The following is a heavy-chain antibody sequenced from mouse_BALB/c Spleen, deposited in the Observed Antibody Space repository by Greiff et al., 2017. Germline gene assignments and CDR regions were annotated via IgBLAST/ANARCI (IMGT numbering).Heavy chain of an antibody. CDR1: GYTFTSYW. CDR2: INPSTGYT. V-gene: IGHV1-7*01. Sequence: VQLQQSGAELAKPGASVKMSCKASGYTFTSYWMHWVKQRPGQGLEWIGYINPSTGYTEYNQKFKDKATLTADKSSSTAYMQLSSLTSEDSAVYYCARSPYYGSREFAYWGQGTLVTVSA. J-gene: IGHJ3*01. D-gene: IGHD1-1*01. CDR3: ARSPYYGSREFAY.